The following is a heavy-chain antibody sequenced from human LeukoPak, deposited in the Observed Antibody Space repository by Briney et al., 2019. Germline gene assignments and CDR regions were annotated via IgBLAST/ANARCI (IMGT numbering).Heavy chain of an antibody. CDR2: LSSSSSHI. J-gene: IGHJ3*02. D-gene: IGHD6-6*01. V-gene: IGHV3-21*01. CDR1: GFTFSSYS. CDR3: ARDRNSGSSLDI. Sequence: GGSLRLSCAGSGFTFSSYSMNWVRQAPGTGLEWVSSLSSSSSHIYYADSVKGRFTISRDNAKNSLYLQMNSLRAEDTALYYCARDRNSGSSLDIWGQGTMLTVSS.